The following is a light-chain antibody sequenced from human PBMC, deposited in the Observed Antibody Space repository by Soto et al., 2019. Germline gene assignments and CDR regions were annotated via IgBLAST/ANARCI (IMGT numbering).Light chain of an antibody. CDR2: WAS. CDR3: QQFHSYPWT. J-gene: IGKJ1*01. CDR1: QSLFSRSNKRNY. Sequence: DIVMTQSPDTLLVSLGERATIDCKSSQSLFSRSNKRNYLAWYQQKPGQPPKVLVYWASTREFGVPDRFSGGGSGAHFTLTISSLQAEDAAVYYCQQFHSYPWTFGQGTKVEI. V-gene: IGKV4-1*01.